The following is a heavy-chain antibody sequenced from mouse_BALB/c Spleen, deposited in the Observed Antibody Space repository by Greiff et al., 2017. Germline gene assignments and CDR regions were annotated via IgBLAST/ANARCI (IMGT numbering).Heavy chain of an antibody. V-gene: IGHV5-17*02. CDR3: ERSDKDDAMDY. Sequence: EVQLQESGAGLVQPGGSRKLSCAASGFTFSSYGMHWVRQAPEKGLEWVAYISSGSSTNYYADTVKGRFNISRDNPKNTLFLQMTSLKSEDTAVYSCERSDKDDAMDYWGQGTTVTVSA. J-gene: IGHJ4*01. D-gene: IGHD2-12*01. CDR1: GFTFSSYG. CDR2: ISSGSSTN.